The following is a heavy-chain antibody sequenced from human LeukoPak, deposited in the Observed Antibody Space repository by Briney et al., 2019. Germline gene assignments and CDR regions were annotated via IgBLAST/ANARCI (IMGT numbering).Heavy chain of an antibody. CDR1: GFTFSSYG. J-gene: IGHJ4*02. V-gene: IGHV3-30*03. CDR2: ISYDGSNK. D-gene: IGHD6-6*01. CDR3: AREGSSSSNFDY. Sequence: GGSLRLSCAASGFTFSSYGMHWVRQAPGKGLEWVAVISYDGSNKYYADSVKGRFTISRDNSKNTLYLQMNSLRAEDTAVYYCAREGSSSSNFDYWGQGTLVTVSS.